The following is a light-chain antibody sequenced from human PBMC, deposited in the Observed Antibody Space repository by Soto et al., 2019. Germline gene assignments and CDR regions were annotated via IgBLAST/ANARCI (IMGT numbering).Light chain of an antibody. CDR1: QSVATN. V-gene: IGKV3-15*01. J-gene: IGKJ4*01. Sequence: EIVMTQSPATLSVSPGERATLSCRASQSVATNLGWYQQKPGQAPRLLIYGASARATGIPARFIGSGSGTEFTLTISSLQSEDFAVYYCQQYNNWPPLTFGGGTKVDIK. CDR3: QQYNNWPPLT. CDR2: GAS.